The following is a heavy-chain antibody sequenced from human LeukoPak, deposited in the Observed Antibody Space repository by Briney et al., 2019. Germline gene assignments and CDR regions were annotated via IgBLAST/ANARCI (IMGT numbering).Heavy chain of an antibody. CDR2: IIPIFGTA. CDR3: ASYYYGSGRGRYYFDY. Sequence: SVKVSCKASGGTFSSYAISWVRQAPGQGLEWMGGIIPIFGTANYAQEFQGRVTITADESTSTAYMELSSLRSEDTAVYYCASYYYGSGRGRYYFDYWGQGTLVTVSS. CDR1: GGTFSSYA. D-gene: IGHD3-10*01. J-gene: IGHJ4*02. V-gene: IGHV1-69*13.